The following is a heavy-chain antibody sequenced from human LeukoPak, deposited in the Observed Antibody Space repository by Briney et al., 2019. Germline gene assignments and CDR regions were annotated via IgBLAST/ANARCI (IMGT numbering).Heavy chain of an antibody. Sequence: ASVKVSCKASGYTFTSYYMHWVRQAPGQGLEWMGIINPSGGSTSYAQKFQGRVTMTRDTSTSTVYMELSSLRSEDTAVYYCARERQDGLELALFDYWGQGTLVTVSS. V-gene: IGHV1-46*01. J-gene: IGHJ4*02. CDR1: GYTFTSYY. CDR2: INPSGGST. CDR3: ARERQDGLELALFDY. D-gene: IGHD1-7*01.